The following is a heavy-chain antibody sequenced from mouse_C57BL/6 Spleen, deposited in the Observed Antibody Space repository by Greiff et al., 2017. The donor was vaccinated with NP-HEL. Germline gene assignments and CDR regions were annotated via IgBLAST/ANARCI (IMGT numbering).Heavy chain of an antibody. V-gene: IGHV5-6*01. D-gene: IGHD1-1*01. CDR2: ISSGGSYT. Sequence: EVQLVESGGDLVKPGGSLKLSCAASGFTFSSYGMSWVRQTPDKRLEWVATISSGGSYTYYPDSVKGRFTISRDNAKNTLYLQMSSLKSEDTAMYYCARHGDYGSSDYWGQGTTLTVSS. J-gene: IGHJ2*01. CDR3: ARHGDYGSSDY. CDR1: GFTFSSYG.